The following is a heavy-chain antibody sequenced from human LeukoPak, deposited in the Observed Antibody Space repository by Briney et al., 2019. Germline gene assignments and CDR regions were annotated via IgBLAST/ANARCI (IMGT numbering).Heavy chain of an antibody. Sequence: ASVNVSCKASGYTFTGYYMHWVRQAPGQGLEWMGGINPNSGATNYAQKFQGRVTMTSDTSISTAYMELSRLRSDDTAVYYCARVQCSGSAALDYWGQGTLVTVSS. J-gene: IGHJ4*02. CDR1: GYTFTGYY. D-gene: IGHD6-6*01. CDR3: ARVQCSGSAALDY. CDR2: INPNSGAT. V-gene: IGHV1-2*02.